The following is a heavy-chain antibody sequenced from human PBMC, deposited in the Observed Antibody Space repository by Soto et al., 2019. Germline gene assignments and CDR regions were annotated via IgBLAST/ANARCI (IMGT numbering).Heavy chain of an antibody. Sequence: QVQLMQSGAEIKKPGSSVKVYCKTSGDNFKKNVFTWVRQSPGQGLEWMGGTIHALGKTHYIEKFQGRVTITVDDATRTVAMEVRDLTSEDTASYYFARGPFRPSALDVGGQGATVTVSS. CDR2: TIHALGKT. CDR1: GDNFKKNV. D-gene: IGHD3-10*01. J-gene: IGHJ6*02. CDR3: ARGPFRPSALDV. V-gene: IGHV1-69*01.